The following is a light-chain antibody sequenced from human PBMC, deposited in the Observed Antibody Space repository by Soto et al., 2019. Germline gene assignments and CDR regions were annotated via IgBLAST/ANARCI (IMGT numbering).Light chain of an antibody. Sequence: QSALTQPPSASGSPGQSVTISCTGTSSDVGAYIFVSWYQQHPGKAPKLMVYDVNRRPPGVPDRFFDSKSGNTASLTVSGLQAEDEADYYCVSFAGGTYVFGTGTKVTVL. CDR1: SSDVGAYIF. CDR3: VSFAGGTYV. V-gene: IGLV2-8*01. J-gene: IGLJ1*01. CDR2: DVN.